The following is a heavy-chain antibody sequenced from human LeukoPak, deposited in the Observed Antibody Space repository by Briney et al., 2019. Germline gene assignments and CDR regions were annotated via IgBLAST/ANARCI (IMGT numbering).Heavy chain of an antibody. D-gene: IGHD6-13*01. CDR1: GSSISSYY. J-gene: IGHJ4*02. V-gene: IGHV4-59*01. CDR2: IYYSGST. CDR3: ARALSSSWYKEAILGDYFDY. Sequence: SETLSLTCTVSGSSISSYYWSWIRQPPGKGLEWIGYIYYSGSTNYNPSLKSRVTISVDTSKNQFSLKLSSVTAADTAVYYCARALSSSWYKEAILGDYFDYWGQGTLVTVSS.